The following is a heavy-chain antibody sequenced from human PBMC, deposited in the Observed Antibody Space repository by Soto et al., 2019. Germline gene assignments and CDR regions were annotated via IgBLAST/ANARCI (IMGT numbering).Heavy chain of an antibody. J-gene: IGHJ4*02. Sequence: GGSLRLCWAASGCTFSSHWMHWVRQAPGKGLVWVSRINSDGSSTSYADSVKGRFTISRDNAKNTLYLQMNSLRAEDTAVYYCARVRDNIVVVTAFDYWGQGTLVTVSS. D-gene: IGHD2-21*02. V-gene: IGHV3-74*01. CDR2: INSDGSST. CDR3: ARVRDNIVVVTAFDY. CDR1: GCTFSSHW.